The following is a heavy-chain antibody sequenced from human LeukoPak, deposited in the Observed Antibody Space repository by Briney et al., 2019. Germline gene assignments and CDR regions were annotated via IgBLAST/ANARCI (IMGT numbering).Heavy chain of an antibody. CDR3: ARVTGTTPFDY. D-gene: IGHD1-1*01. CDR1: GDSISSSNW. V-gene: IGHV4-4*02. Sequence: SGTLSLTCTVSGDSISSSNWWSWVRQPPGKGLEWIGEISHSGSTNYNPSLESRVTMSVDKSKNQFSLRLTSVTAADMAVYFCARVTGTTPFDYWGQGTLVSVSS. J-gene: IGHJ4*02. CDR2: ISHSGST.